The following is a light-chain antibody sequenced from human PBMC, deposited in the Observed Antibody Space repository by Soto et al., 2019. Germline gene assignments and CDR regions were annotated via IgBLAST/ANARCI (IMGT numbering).Light chain of an antibody. J-gene: IGKJ4*01. CDR1: QSVSGS. Sequence: EIVLTQSPAILSWSPGEKATLSCRASQSVSGSLGWYQQKPGQAPRLIIYDASVRATGIPARFSGSGSGADFTLTISSLEPEDFAVYYCQEGTYWPAFGGGTKVDIK. V-gene: IGKV3-11*01. CDR2: DAS. CDR3: QEGTYWPA.